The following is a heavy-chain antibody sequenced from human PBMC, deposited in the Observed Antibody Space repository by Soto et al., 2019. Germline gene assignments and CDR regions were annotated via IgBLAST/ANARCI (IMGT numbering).Heavy chain of an antibody. CDR1: GFTFSSYA. Sequence: GGSLRLSCAASGFTFSSYAMSWVRQAPGKGLEWVSAISRSGGSTYYADSVKGRFTISRVNSKNTLYLQMNSLRAEDTAVYYCAKAYATNVVVVAATTRTRPPDYWGQGTLVTVSS. J-gene: IGHJ4*02. V-gene: IGHV3-23*01. D-gene: IGHD2-15*01. CDR3: AKAYATNVVVVAATTRTRPPDY. CDR2: ISRSGGST.